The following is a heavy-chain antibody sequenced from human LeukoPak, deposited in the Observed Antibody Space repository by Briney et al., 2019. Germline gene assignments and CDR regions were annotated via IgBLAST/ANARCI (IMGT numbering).Heavy chain of an antibody. V-gene: IGHV4-4*07. Sequence: SETLSLTCSVSSGSIIRYHWSWIRQPAGKGLEWIGRLGTSGSPNYNPSLKSRVTMSVDTSKNQLSLKLSSVTGADTAVYYCARTRDTALNYFDVWGRGTLVTVSS. CDR3: ARTRDTALNYFDV. CDR1: SGSIIRYH. CDR2: LGTSGSP. D-gene: IGHD5-18*01. J-gene: IGHJ2*01.